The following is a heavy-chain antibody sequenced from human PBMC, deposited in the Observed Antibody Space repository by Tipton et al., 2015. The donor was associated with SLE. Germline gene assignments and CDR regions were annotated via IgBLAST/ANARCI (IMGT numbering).Heavy chain of an antibody. J-gene: IGHJ4*02. Sequence: TLSLTCAVYGGSFSGYYWSWIRQPPGKGLEWIGEINHIGSANYNPSLKSRVTIEIDTSKNQFSLKLSSVTAADTALYYCARGFPEQLSLPYFDHWGQGVLVTVSS. CDR1: GGSFSGYY. CDR2: INHIGSA. CDR3: ARGFPEQLSLPYFDH. V-gene: IGHV4-34*01. D-gene: IGHD1-1*01.